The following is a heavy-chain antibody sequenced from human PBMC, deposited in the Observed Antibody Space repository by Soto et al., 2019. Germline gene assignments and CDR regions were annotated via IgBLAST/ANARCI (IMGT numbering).Heavy chain of an antibody. CDR2: ISAYNGDT. CDR3: ARCVAYCSGIPCLLDSF. J-gene: IGHJ4*02. Sequence: ASVKVSCKASGYTFSSYGYAWVRQVPGQGLEWMGWISAYNGDTNYAQKFQDRVTLTTDTSTTTAYMELRNLGSDDTAVYYCARCVAYCSGIPCLLDSFWGLGTLV. CDR1: GYTFSSYG. D-gene: IGHD2-15*01. V-gene: IGHV1-18*01.